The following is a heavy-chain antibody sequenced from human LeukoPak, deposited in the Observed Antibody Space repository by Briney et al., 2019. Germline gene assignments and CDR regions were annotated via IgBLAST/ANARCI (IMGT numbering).Heavy chain of an antibody. CDR1: GGSFSGYY. V-gene: IGHV4-34*01. Sequence: ASETLSLTCAVYGGSFSGYYWSWIRQPPGKGLEWIGEINHSGSTNYNPSLKSRVTISVDTSKNQFSLKLSSVTAAGTAVYYCARGFLAAAGTAWFDPWGQGTLVTVSS. CDR3: ARGFLAAAGTAWFDP. D-gene: IGHD6-13*01. J-gene: IGHJ5*02. CDR2: INHSGST.